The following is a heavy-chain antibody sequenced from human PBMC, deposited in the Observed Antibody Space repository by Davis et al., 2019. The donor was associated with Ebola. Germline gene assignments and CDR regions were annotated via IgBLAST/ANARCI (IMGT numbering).Heavy chain of an antibody. J-gene: IGHJ4*02. Sequence: ASVPVTCQASGYTFTDYNIHWLRQAPAQGLEWLGRVILKSGATNYAQKFQGRVTMTRDTSISTVYMELSSLRYDDTADYYCAGGHNYAHEYWGQGTLVTVSS. CDR3: AGGHNYAHEY. CDR2: VILKSGAT. D-gene: IGHD4-11*01. CDR1: GYTFTDYN. V-gene: IGHV1-2*06.